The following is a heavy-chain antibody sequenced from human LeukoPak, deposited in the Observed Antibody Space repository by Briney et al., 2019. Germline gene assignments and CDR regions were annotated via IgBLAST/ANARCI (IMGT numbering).Heavy chain of an antibody. V-gene: IGHV1-2*02. J-gene: IGHJ3*02. CDR1: GYTFTGYY. Sequence: ASVKVSCKASGYTFTGYYMHWVRQAPGQGLEWMGWINPNSGGTNYAQKFQGRVTMTRDMSISTVYLELSRLRSDDTAMYYCVREKLGRPYDAFDIWGQGTMVTVSS. CDR2: INPNSGGT. D-gene: IGHD1-1*01. CDR3: VREKLGRPYDAFDI.